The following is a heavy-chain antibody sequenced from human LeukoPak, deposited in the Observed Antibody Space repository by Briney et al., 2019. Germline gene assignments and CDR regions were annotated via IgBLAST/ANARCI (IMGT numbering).Heavy chain of an antibody. J-gene: IGHJ4*02. CDR1: GYNFPSYW. CDR2: IDPSDSYT. D-gene: IGHD2-2*01. Sequence: GESLKISCTTSGYNFPSYWITWVRQVPGKGLQRMGAIDPSDSYTNYSPSFQGHVTISADKSLSTAYLQWGTLKASDTAMYYCARRFSTFEFFDFWGQGTLVTVSS. V-gene: IGHV5-10-1*01. CDR3: ARRFSTFEFFDF.